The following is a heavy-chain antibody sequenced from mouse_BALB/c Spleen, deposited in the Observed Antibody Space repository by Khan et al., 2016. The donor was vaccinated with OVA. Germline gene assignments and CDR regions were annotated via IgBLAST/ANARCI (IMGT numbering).Heavy chain of an antibody. CDR2: ISSLAYSF. CDR1: GFTFSDYG. Sequence: EVELVESGGGLVQPGGSRKLSCAASGFTFSDYGLAWVRQAPGTGPEWVAFISSLAYSFYYADTVTGRFIITRDTTKNTLYLEMGSLRSEDTAMYYCAWYWAMNYWGKGTSVTVSS. CDR3: AWYWAMNY. D-gene: IGHD4-1*01. V-gene: IGHV5-15*02. J-gene: IGHJ4*01.